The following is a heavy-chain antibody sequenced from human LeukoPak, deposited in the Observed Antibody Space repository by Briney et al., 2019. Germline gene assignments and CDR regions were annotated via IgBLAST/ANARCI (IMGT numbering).Heavy chain of an antibody. CDR2: IYPGDSDT. Sequence: PGESLKISCRGSGYSFTTYWIGWVRQMPGKGLEWMGIIYPGDSDTRYTPSFQGQVTMSADKSINTAYLQWSSLRASDTAMYYCASGLYDYGDVGFDYWGQGTLVTVSS. CDR1: GYSFTTYW. V-gene: IGHV5-51*01. CDR3: ASGLYDYGDVGFDY. D-gene: IGHD4-17*01. J-gene: IGHJ4*02.